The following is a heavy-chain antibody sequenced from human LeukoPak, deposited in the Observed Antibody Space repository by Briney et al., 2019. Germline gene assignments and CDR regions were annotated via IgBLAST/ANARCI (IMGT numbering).Heavy chain of an antibody. CDR2: IKQDGSEK. J-gene: IGHJ6*04. CDR1: GFTFSSYW. Sequence: GGSLRLSCAASGFTFSSYWMSWVRQAPGKGLEWVANIKQDGSEKYHVDYVKGRFTISRDNAKNSLYLQMNSLRAEDTAVYYCARDSSSFSYYYYGMDVWGKGTTVTVSS. V-gene: IGHV3-7*03. CDR3: ARDSSSFSYYYYGMDV. D-gene: IGHD6-13*01.